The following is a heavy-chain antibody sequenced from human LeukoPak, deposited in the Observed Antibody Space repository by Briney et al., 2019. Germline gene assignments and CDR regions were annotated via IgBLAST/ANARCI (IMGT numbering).Heavy chain of an antibody. CDR2: IKQDGSEK. V-gene: IGHV3-7*01. CDR3: ARVRDKYYFDY. J-gene: IGHJ4*02. CDR1: GFTFSSYW. Sequence: GGSLRLSCAASGFTFSSYWMSGVRQAPGKGLEWVANIKQDGSEKYYVDSVKGRFTISRDNAKNSLYLQMNSLRAEDTAVYYCARVRDKYYFDYWGQGTLVTVSS.